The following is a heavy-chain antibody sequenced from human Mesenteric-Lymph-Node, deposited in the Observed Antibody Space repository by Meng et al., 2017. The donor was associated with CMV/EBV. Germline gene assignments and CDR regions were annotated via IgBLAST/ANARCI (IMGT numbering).Heavy chain of an antibody. Sequence: SVNVSCKASGCTFSSYSISWVRQAPGQGLEWMGGIIPIFGTANDAQKFRGRVTITTDESTSTAYMVLSSLRSDDTAVYYCARGEETRSDGMDVWGQGTTVTVSS. CDR1: GCTFSSYS. CDR2: IIPIFGTA. V-gene: IGHV1-69*05. CDR3: ARGEETRSDGMDV. J-gene: IGHJ6*02. D-gene: IGHD1-26*01.